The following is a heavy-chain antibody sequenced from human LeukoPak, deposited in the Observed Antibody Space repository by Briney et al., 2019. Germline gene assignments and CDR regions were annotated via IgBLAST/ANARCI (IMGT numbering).Heavy chain of an antibody. V-gene: IGHV1-2*02. D-gene: IGHD5-18*01. CDR2: INPNSGGT. CDR1: GYTFTGYY. J-gene: IGHJ4*02. Sequence: ASVKVSCKASGYTFTGYYMHWVRQAPGQGLEWMGWINPNSGGTNYAQKFQGRVTMTRDTSISTAYMELSSLRSDDTAVYYCARGEQLWSYYFDYWGQGTLVTVSS. CDR3: ARGEQLWSYYFDY.